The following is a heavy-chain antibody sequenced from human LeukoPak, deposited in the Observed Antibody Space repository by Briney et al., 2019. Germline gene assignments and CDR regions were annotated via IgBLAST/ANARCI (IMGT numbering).Heavy chain of an antibody. CDR1: GGTFSSYA. V-gene: IGHV1-69*06. D-gene: IGHD6-13*01. Sequence: SVKVSCKASGGTFSSYAISWVRQAPGQGLESMGGIIPIFGTANYAQKFQGRVTITADKSTSTAYMELSSLRSEDTAVYYCVKGPYSSSWYGPLYGMDVWGKGTTVTVSS. CDR2: IIPIFGTA. J-gene: IGHJ6*04. CDR3: VKGPYSSSWYGPLYGMDV.